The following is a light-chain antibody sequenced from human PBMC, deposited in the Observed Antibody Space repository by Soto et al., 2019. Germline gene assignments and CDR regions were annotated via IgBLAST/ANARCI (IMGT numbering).Light chain of an antibody. CDR3: QQYASWT. V-gene: IGKV3-20*01. Sequence: EIVLTQSPGTLSFSPGEKDTLSFRASQSVSSSYLAWYQQKPGQAPRLLIYGASSRATGIPDRFSGSGSGTDFTLTISRLEPEDFAVYYCQQYASWTFGQGTRWIS. CDR1: QSVSSSY. CDR2: GAS. J-gene: IGKJ1*01.